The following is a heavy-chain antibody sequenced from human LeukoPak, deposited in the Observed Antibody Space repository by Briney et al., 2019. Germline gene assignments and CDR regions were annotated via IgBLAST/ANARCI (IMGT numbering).Heavy chain of an antibody. Sequence: PRGSLRLSCAASGFTFSSYAMSWVRQAPGKGLEWVSAISGSGGSTYYADSVKGRFTISRDNSKNTLYLQMNSLRAEDTAVYYCAKDLLVFGGIDYWGQGTLVTVSS. CDR3: AKDLLVFGGIDY. V-gene: IGHV3-23*01. J-gene: IGHJ4*02. D-gene: IGHD3-16*01. CDR1: GFTFSSYA. CDR2: ISGSGGST.